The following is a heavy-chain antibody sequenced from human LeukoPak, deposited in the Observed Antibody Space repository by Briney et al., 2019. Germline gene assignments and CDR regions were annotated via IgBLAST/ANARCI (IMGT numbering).Heavy chain of an antibody. J-gene: IGHJ4*02. CDR2: IIPILGIA. CDR3: ARARYYYDSSGYPDY. D-gene: IGHD3-22*01. Sequence: SVTVSCKASGGTFTIYAISWVRQAPGQGLEWVGRIIPILGIANYAQKFQGRVTITADKSTSTAYMELSSLRSEDTAVYYCARARYYYDSSGYPDYWGQGTLVTVSS. CDR1: GGTFTIYA. V-gene: IGHV1-69*04.